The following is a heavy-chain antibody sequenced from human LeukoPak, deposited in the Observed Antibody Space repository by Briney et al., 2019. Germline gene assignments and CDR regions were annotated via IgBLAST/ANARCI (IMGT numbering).Heavy chain of an antibody. CDR3: ARVGSRGYYFDY. Sequence: PGGSLRLSCASSGFTFSDYYMSWIRHAPGKGLEWVSHISGSSTYTNYADSVKGRFTISRDNANNSLYLQMNSLTAEDTAVFYCARVGSRGYYFDYWGQGTLVSVSS. CDR2: ISGSSTYT. J-gene: IGHJ4*02. V-gene: IGHV3-11*06. D-gene: IGHD1-26*01. CDR1: GFTFSDYY.